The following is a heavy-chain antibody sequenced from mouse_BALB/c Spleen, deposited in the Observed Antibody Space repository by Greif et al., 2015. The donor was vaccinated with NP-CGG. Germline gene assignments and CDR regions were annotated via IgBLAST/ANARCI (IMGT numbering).Heavy chain of an antibody. J-gene: IGHJ4*01. D-gene: IGHD2-2*01. Sequence: VQLQQSGAELAKPGASVKMSCKASGYTFTSYWMHWVKQRPGQGLEWIGYINPSTGYTEYNQKFKDKATLTADKSSSTAYMQLSSLTSEDSAVYYCAIYGYDGAMDYWGQGTSVTVSS. CDR3: AIYGYDGAMDY. CDR2: INPSTGYT. V-gene: IGHV1-7*01. CDR1: GYTFTSYW.